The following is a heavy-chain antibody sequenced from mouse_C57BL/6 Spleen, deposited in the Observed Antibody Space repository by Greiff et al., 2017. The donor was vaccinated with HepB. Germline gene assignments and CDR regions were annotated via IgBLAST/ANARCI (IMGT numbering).Heavy chain of an antibody. CDR3: ARYYDYDEGYFDV. CDR2: ISSGSSTI. V-gene: IGHV5-17*01. Sequence: EVKLVESGGGLVKPGGSLKLSCAASGFTFSDYGMHWVRQAPEKGLEWVAYISSGSSTIYYADTVKGRFTISRDNAKNTLFLQMTSLRSEDTAMYYCARYYDYDEGYFDVWGTGTTVTVSS. CDR1: GFTFSDYG. J-gene: IGHJ1*03. D-gene: IGHD2-4*01.